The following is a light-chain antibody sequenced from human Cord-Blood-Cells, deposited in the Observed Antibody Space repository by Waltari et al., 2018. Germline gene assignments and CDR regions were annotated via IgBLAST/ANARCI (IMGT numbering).Light chain of an antibody. Sequence: QSVLTQPPPVSGSPGQSITISCTGTSSDVGSYTLVSWSQQHPGKPPKLMIYEGSKRPAGVSNRSSGSKSGTPASLTISGIQAEDEADYYCCSYAGSSTVFGGGTKLTVL. CDR3: CSYAGSSTV. CDR1: SSDVGSYTL. CDR2: EGS. V-gene: IGLV2-23*01. J-gene: IGLJ2*01.